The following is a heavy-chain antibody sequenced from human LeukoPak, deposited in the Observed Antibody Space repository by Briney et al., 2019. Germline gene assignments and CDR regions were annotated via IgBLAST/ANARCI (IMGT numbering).Heavy chain of an antibody. J-gene: IGHJ6*03. CDR3: ARHLTGDRGYYYYYYMDV. V-gene: IGHV4-39*01. CDR2: IYYSGST. Sequence: SETLSLTCTVSGGSISSSSYYWGWIRQPPGKGLEWIGSIYYSGSTYYNPSLKSRVTISVDRTKNRLSLKLSSVIAADTAVYYCARHLTGDRGYYYYYYMDVWGKGTTVTVSS. D-gene: IGHD3-9*01. CDR1: GGSISSSSYY.